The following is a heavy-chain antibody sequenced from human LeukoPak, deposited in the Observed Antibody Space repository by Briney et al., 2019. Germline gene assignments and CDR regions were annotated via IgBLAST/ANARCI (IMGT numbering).Heavy chain of an antibody. CDR3: ARDPYSGSYGADYYYYMDV. CDR1: GFTFSSYS. J-gene: IGHJ6*03. Sequence: GGSLRLSCAASGFTFSSYSMNWVRQTPGKGLEWVSSISSSSSYIYYADSVKGRFTISRDNAKSSLYLQMNSLRAEDTAVYYCARDPYSGSYGADYYYYMDVWGKGTTVTISS. CDR2: ISSSSSYI. V-gene: IGHV3-21*01. D-gene: IGHD1-26*01.